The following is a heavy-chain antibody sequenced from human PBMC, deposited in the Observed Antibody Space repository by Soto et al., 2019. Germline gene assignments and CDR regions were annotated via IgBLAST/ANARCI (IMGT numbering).Heavy chain of an antibody. D-gene: IGHD5-18*01. CDR3: ARDLLRGYSYGPDY. CDR2: ISAYNGNT. J-gene: IGHJ4*02. Sequence: ASVKVSCKASGYTFTSYGISWVRQPPGQGLEWMGWISAYNGNTNYAQKLQGRVTMTTDTSTSTAYMELRSLRSDDTAVYYCARDLLRGYSYGPDYWGQGTLVTVSS. CDR1: GYTFTSYG. V-gene: IGHV1-18*01.